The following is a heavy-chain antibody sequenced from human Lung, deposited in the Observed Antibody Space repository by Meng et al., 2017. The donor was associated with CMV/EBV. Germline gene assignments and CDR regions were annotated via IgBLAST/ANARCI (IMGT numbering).Heavy chain of an antibody. V-gene: IGHV1-2*02. Sequence: ASVKVSXKASGYTFTGYYMHWVRQAPGQGLEWMGWINPNSGGTNYAQKFQGRVTMTRDTSISTAYMEMSRLRSDDTAVYYCARVYGSGINWFDPWGQGTRVTVAS. D-gene: IGHD3-10*01. CDR1: GYTFTGYY. CDR3: ARVYGSGINWFDP. CDR2: INPNSGGT. J-gene: IGHJ5*02.